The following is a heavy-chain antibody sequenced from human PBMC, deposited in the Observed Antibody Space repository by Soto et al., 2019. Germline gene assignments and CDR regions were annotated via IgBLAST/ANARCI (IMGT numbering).Heavy chain of an antibody. CDR2: MYSGGST. CDR3: TKTRSASRSPSDY. Sequence: PWGSLRLSCVASGFKVGSTYMTWVRQAPGEGLQLVSIMYSGGSTFYADSVKGRFTVSRDDSKNTLYLQMNNLTVGDTGVYYCTKTRSASRSPSDYWGQGTLVTVSS. V-gene: IGHV3-53*01. J-gene: IGHJ4*02. CDR1: GFKVGSTY. D-gene: IGHD3-16*02.